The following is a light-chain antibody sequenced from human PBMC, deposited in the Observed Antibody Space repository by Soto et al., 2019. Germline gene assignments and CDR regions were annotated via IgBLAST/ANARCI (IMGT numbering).Light chain of an antibody. CDR3: QQYRSAST. CDR1: QSVSNW. V-gene: IGKV1-5*03. CDR2: KAS. Sequence: DIQMTQSPSTLSAFVGDRVTITCRASQSVSNWLAWYQQKPGKAPRLLISKASTLESGVPSRFSGSESGTEFTLSISSLQPEDFATYYCQQYRSASTFGQGTKLEIK. J-gene: IGKJ2*02.